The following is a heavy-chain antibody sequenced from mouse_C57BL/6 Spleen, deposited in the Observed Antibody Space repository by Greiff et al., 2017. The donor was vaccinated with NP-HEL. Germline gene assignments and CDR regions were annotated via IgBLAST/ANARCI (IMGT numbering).Heavy chain of an antibody. CDR2: IDPETGGT. V-gene: IGHV1-15*01. CDR1: GYTFTDYE. CDR3: TRSRLYLDY. D-gene: IGHD2-13*01. Sequence: QVQLKQSGAELVRPGASVTLSCKASGYTFTDYEMHWVKQTPVHGLEWIGAIDPETGGTAYNQKFKGKAILTADKSSSTAYMELRSLTSEDSAVYYCTRSRLYLDYWGQGTTLTVSS. J-gene: IGHJ2*01.